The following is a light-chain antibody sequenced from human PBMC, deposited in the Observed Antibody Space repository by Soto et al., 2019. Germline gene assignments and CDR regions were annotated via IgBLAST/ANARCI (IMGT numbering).Light chain of an antibody. CDR1: QSINSW. CDR2: DVS. V-gene: IGKV1-5*01. CDR3: QQYESFSST. J-gene: IGKJ1*01. Sequence: DIQMTQTPSAQSASLRDRATITYLASQSINSWLAWYQQKRGKAPKLLIYDVSALPGGVPPRFSGSGSGTQLTLIIRGLQPDDFATYYRQQYESFSSTFGPGTKVDIK.